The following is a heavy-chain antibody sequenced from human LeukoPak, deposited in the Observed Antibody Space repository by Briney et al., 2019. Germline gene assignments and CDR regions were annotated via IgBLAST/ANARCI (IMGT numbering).Heavy chain of an antibody. J-gene: IGHJ4*02. CDR2: IYYSGST. CDR1: GGSISSYY. D-gene: IGHD6-13*01. Sequence: PETLSLTCTVSGGSISSYYWGWIRQPPGKGLEWIGSIYYSGSTYYNPSLKSRVTISVDTSKNQFSLKLSSVTAADTAVYYCARHWWEAAAGTTTFDYWGQGTLVTVSS. CDR3: ARHWWEAAAGTTTFDY. V-gene: IGHV4-39*01.